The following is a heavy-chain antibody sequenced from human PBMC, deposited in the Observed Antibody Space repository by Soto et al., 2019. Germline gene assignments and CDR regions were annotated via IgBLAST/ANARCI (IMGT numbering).Heavy chain of an antibody. J-gene: IGHJ6*02. V-gene: IGHV5-51*01. D-gene: IGHD2-15*01. CDR3: ATTGKVVAARSYYYYYGMDV. Sequence: GESLKISCKGSGYTFTDYWIGWVRQVPGKGLEWMGTIYAGDSDSRYSPSFEGQVTMSVDRSISTAYLHWSSLKASDTAMYYCATTGKVVAARSYYYYYGMDVWGQGTTVTVSS. CDR1: GYTFTDYW. CDR2: IYAGDSDS.